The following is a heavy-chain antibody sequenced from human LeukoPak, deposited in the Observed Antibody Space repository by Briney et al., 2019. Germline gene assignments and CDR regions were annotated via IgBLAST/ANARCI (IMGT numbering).Heavy chain of an antibody. J-gene: IGHJ1*01. CDR1: GYTLPELS. CDR3: ATDKRQYNILTAYFKAEYFQY. CDR2: FDPEDAER. V-gene: IGHV1-24*01. D-gene: IGHD3-9*01. Sequence: ASVKVSCKVSGYTLPELSIHWVRQAPGKGIEWMGGFDPEDAERIHAQRLQGRVTMTEDPSTDTAYMELSGLRSEDTAVYYCATDKRQYNILTAYFKAEYFQYWGQGTLVTVSA.